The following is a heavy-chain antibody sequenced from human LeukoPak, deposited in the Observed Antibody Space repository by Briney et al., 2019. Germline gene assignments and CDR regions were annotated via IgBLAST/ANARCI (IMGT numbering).Heavy chain of an antibody. CDR1: GYTLTELS. CDR3: ARDSTLSRVITATTTYHYFYYIDV. Sequence: GASVKVSCKVSGYTLTELSMHWVRQAPGKGLEWMGGFDPEDGETIYAQKFQGRVTMTEDTSTDTAYMELSSLRSEDTAVYYCARDSTLSRVITATTTYHYFYYIDVWGKGTTVTISS. V-gene: IGHV1-24*01. J-gene: IGHJ6*03. D-gene: IGHD3-22*01. CDR2: FDPEDGET.